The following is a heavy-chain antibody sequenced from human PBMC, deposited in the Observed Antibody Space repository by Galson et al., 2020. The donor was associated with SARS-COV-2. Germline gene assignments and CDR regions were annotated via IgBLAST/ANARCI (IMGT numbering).Heavy chain of an antibody. CDR1: GFTFTSFA. D-gene: IGHD5-12*01. J-gene: IGHJ4*02. V-gene: IGHV3-30*01. CDR2: ISSDGSTK. CDR3: AREIRRGYSGYTYYFDD. Sequence: GGSLRLSCAASGFTFTSFAMHWVRQAPGKGLEWVAVISSDGSTKYYADSVKGRFTISRDNSKNTLYLQMNSLRAEDTALYYCAREIRRGYSGYTYYFDDWGQGTQVTVSS.